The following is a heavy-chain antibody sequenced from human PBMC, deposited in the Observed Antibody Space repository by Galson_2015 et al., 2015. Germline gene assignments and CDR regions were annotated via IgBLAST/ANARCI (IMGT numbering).Heavy chain of an antibody. Sequence: QSGAEVKKAGESLEISCTTSGYRFSNYWIAWVRQMPGKGLEWMGIINPGDSDTRYSPSLQGQVTISVDKPMSTAYPQWSSLKASDTAMYYCARHRAAGGGYYYGMDVWGQGTTVTVSS. V-gene: IGHV5-51*01. J-gene: IGHJ6*02. CDR3: ARHRAAGGGYYYGMDV. CDR1: GYRFSNYW. D-gene: IGHD6-13*01. CDR2: INPGDSDT.